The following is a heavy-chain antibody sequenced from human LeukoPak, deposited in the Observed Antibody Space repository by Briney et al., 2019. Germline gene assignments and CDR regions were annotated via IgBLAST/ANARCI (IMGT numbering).Heavy chain of an antibody. V-gene: IGHV2-70*04. Sequence: SGPAPVKPTQTLTLTCTFSGFSLSTSGMRVSWIRQPPGKALEWLARIDWDDDKFYSTSLKTRLTISKDTSKNQVVLTMTNMDPVDTATYYCARVRCGGDCYPDYWGQGTLVTVSS. D-gene: IGHD2-21*02. CDR3: ARVRCGGDCYPDY. CDR1: GFSLSTSGMR. J-gene: IGHJ4*02. CDR2: IDWDDDK.